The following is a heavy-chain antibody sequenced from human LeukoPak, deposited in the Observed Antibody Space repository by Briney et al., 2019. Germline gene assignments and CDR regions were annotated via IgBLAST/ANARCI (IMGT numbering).Heavy chain of an antibody. CDR1: GFTFSTYT. J-gene: IGHJ4*02. Sequence: PGGSLRLSCAASGFTFSTYTMYWVRHPQGKRLEWVSIIGNNGGGIHYADSVKGRFTISRDNSKNTLYLQMNSLRAEDTAVYYCAKDLAYYDSSGYYLEWGQGTLVTVPS. D-gene: IGHD3-22*01. V-gene: IGHV3-23*01. CDR2: IGNNGGGI. CDR3: AKDLAYYDSSGYYLE.